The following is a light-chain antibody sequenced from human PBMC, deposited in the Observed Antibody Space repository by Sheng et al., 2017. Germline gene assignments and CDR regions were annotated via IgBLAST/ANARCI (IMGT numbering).Light chain of an antibody. CDR3: QQYAVFPPYT. CDR1: QDISGF. V-gene: IGKV1-27*01. J-gene: IGKJ2*01. Sequence: DIQMTQSPSSLSASVGDRVTITCRASQDISGFLAWYQQTPGKAPKLLIYGASTLQSGVPSRFSGSGSGTDFTLTIDNLQPEDFATYYCQQYAVFPPYTFGQGTNLEMK. CDR2: GAS.